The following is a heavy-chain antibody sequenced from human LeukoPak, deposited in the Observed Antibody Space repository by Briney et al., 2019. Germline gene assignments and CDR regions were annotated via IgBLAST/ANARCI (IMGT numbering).Heavy chain of an antibody. CDR3: TSSFRDGYNPDAFDI. J-gene: IGHJ3*02. CDR2: IRSKAYGGTT. V-gene: IGHV3-49*03. Sequence: GGSLRLSCTASGFTFGDYAMSWFRQAPGKGLEWVGFIRSKAYGGTTEYAASVKGRFTISRDDSKSIAYLQMNSLKTEDTAVYYCTSSFRDGYNPDAFDIWGQGTMVTVSS. D-gene: IGHD5-24*01. CDR1: GFTFGDYA.